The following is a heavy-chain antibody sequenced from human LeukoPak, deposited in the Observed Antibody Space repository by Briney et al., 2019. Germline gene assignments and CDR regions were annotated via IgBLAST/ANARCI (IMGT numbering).Heavy chain of an antibody. D-gene: IGHD1-14*01. CDR3: ARDIKRSRARWENLGFDP. CDR1: GYTFNTYG. CDR2: ISGYNGKT. Sequence: ASVKVSCKASGYTFNTYGITWVRQAPGQGLEWMGWISGYNGKTKYAQKLQDRVTMTTDTSTTTAYMELRSLTSDDTAVYYCARDIKRSRARWENLGFDPWGQGTLVTVSS. V-gene: IGHV1-18*01. J-gene: IGHJ5*02.